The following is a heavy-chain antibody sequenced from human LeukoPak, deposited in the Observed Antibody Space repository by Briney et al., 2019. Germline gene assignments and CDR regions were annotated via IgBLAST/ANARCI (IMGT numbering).Heavy chain of an antibody. V-gene: IGHV3-48*03. Sequence: GSLRLSCAASGFTFSSYEMNWVRQAPGKGLEWVSYISSSGSTIYYADSVKGRFTISRDNAKNSLYLQMNSLRAEDTAVYYCASVGCSGGSCYGLWFDPWGQGTLVTVSS. D-gene: IGHD2-15*01. CDR1: GFTFSSYE. J-gene: IGHJ5*02. CDR2: ISSSGSTI. CDR3: ASVGCSGGSCYGLWFDP.